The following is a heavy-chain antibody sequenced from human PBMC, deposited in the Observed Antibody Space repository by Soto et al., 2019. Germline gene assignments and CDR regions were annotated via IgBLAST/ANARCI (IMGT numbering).Heavy chain of an antibody. CDR3: AQDLRNVYILDTTLNYILY. CDR1: GYTLTELS. J-gene: IGHJ4*01. Sequence: ASVKVSCKVSGYTLTELSMHWVRQAPGRGLEWMGGFDPEDGETIYAQKFQGRVTMTEDTSTDTAYMELSSLRSEDTSLYYCAQDLRNVYILDTTLNYILYWGQ. V-gene: IGHV1-24*01. D-gene: IGHD5-12*01. CDR2: FDPEDGET.